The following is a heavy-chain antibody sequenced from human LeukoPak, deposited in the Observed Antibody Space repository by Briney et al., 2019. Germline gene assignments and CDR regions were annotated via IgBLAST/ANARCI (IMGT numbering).Heavy chain of an antibody. V-gene: IGHV3-30*03. CDR2: ISYDGSNK. CDR3: ARDHRGAFDY. CDR1: GFTFSSYG. J-gene: IGHJ4*02. Sequence: PGGSLRLSCAASGFTFSSYGMHWVRQAPGKGLEWVAVISYDGSNKYYADSVKGRFTISRDNAKNSLYLQMNSLRAEDTAVYYCARDHRGAFDYWGQGTLVTVSS. D-gene: IGHD3-16*01.